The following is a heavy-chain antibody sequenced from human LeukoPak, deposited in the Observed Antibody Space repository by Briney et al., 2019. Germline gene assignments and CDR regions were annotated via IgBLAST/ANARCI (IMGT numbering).Heavy chain of an antibody. CDR2: ISGSGGST. Sequence: GGSLRLSCAASGFTFSSYAMSWVRQAPGKGLEWVSAISGSGGSTYYADSVKGRFTISRDNSKNTLYLQMNSLRAEDTAVYYCAKGARAYGSGGYKLFYYYMDVWGKGTTVTVSS. V-gene: IGHV3-23*01. CDR3: AKGARAYGSGGYKLFYYYMDV. D-gene: IGHD3-10*01. CDR1: GFTFSSYA. J-gene: IGHJ6*03.